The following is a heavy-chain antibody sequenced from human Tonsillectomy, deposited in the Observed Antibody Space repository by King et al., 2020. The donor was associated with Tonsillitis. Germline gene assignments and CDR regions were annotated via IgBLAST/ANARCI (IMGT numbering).Heavy chain of an antibody. CDR1: GGSISSGDYY. J-gene: IGHJ4*02. CDR3: ARGGIKERDFDY. CDR2: IYYSGST. D-gene: IGHD1-14*01. V-gene: IGHV4-30-4*01. Sequence: VQLQESGPGLVKPSQTLSLTCTVSGGSISSGDYYWSWIRQPPGQGLEWIGYIYYSGSTYYNPSLKSRVTISVDTSKNQFSLKLSSVTAADTAVYYCARGGIKERDFDYWGQGTLVTVSS.